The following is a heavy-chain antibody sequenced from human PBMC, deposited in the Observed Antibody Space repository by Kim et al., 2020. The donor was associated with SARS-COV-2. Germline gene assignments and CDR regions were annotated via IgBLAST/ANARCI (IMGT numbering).Heavy chain of an antibody. CDR1: GGSISSYY. Sequence: SETLSLTCTVSGGSISSYYWSWIRQPPGKGLEWIGYIYYSGSTNYNPSLKSRVTISVDTSKNQFSLKLSSVTAADTAVYYCARGDYYGSGSYYTLFDYWGQGTLVTVSS. V-gene: IGHV4-59*08. D-gene: IGHD3-10*01. J-gene: IGHJ4*02. CDR2: IYYSGST. CDR3: ARGDYYGSGSYYTLFDY.